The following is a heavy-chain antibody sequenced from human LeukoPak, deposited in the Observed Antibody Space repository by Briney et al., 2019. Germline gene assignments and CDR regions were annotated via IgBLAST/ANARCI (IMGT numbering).Heavy chain of an antibody. J-gene: IGHJ4*02. Sequence: GGSLRLSCAASGFTFSSYAMHWVRQAPGKGLEWVAVISYDGSNKYYADSVKGRFTISRDNSKNTLYLRMNSLRAEDTAVYYCAKQLGYCSDGSCYFPYWGQGTLVTVSS. CDR2: ISYDGSNK. D-gene: IGHD2-15*01. CDR3: AKQLGYCSDGSCYFPY. CDR1: GFTFSSYA. V-gene: IGHV3-30-3*02.